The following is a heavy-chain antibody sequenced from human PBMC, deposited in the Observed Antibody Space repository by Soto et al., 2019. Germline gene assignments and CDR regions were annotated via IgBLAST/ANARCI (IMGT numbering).Heavy chain of an antibody. J-gene: IGHJ4*02. V-gene: IGHV3-53*01. Sequence: PGGSLRLSCAASGFAVSSKYMTWVRQAPGKGLEWVSVIYGGGTTYYADSVKGRFTISRGNSENTLYLQMNGLRADDTALYFCAKSRVFIGAIVTLLDSWGQGTQVTVSS. CDR1: GFAVSSKY. CDR3: AKSRVFIGAIVTLLDS. D-gene: IGHD3-16*02. CDR2: IYGGGTT.